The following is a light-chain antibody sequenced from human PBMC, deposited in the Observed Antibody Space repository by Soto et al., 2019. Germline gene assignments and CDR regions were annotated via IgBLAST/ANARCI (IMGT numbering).Light chain of an antibody. J-gene: IGKJ2*01. CDR1: QSFSSW. CDR2: KAS. V-gene: IGKV1-5*03. Sequence: DIQMTQSPSTLSASVGDRVTITCRASQSFSSWLAWYQQKPGKAPKLLIYKASSLKSGVPSRFSGSGSGTEFTLTINSLQSDDLATYYCQQYKNYPYTFGQGTKLEIK. CDR3: QQYKNYPYT.